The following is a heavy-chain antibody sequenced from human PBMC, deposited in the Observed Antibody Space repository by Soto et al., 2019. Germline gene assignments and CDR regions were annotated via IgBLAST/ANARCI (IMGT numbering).Heavy chain of an antibody. CDR2: ISDGGST. Sequence: QVQLQESGPGLVKPSQTLSLTCTVSGGSINSGGYCWSWIRQHPGKGLDWIGRISDGGSTTYNPSLKRRVTISVDTSKNQFSPKLTPVTAADRAVYYCSRGILAWGQGALITVSS. V-gene: IGHV4-31*03. J-gene: IGHJ5*02. CDR3: SRGILA. CDR1: GGSINSGGYC. D-gene: IGHD5-18*01.